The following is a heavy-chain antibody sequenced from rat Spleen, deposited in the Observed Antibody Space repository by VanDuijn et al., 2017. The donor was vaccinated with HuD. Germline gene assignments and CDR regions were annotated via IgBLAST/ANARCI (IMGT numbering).Heavy chain of an antibody. D-gene: IGHD1-12*03. CDR1: GFTFNNFW. Sequence: EVQLVESGGGLGQPGRSLKLSCVASGFTFNNFWMTWIRQAPKKGLEWVATISYDGTSTYYRDSVKGRFTISRDNAKSSLYLQMDSLRSEDTATYYCARHGYDGYYYFDYWGQGVMVTVSS. CDR2: ISYDGTST. V-gene: IGHV5-7*01. J-gene: IGHJ2*01. CDR3: ARHGYDGYYYFDY.